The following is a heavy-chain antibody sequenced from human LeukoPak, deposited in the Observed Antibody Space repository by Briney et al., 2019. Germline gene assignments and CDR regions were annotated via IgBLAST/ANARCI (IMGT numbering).Heavy chain of an antibody. CDR1: GFTFSSYS. D-gene: IGHD1-14*01. CDR2: ISSSSSYI. V-gene: IGHV3-21*01. Sequence: GGSLRLSCAASGFTFSSYSMNWVRQAPGKGLEWVSFISSSSSYIYYADSVKGRFTISRDNAKNSLYLQMNSLRAEDTAVYYCAKGSGRTYYYYYYMDVWGKGTTVTISS. CDR3: AKGSGRTYYYYYYMDV. J-gene: IGHJ6*03.